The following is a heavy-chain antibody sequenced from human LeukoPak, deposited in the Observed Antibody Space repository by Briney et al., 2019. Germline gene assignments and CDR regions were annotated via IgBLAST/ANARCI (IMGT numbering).Heavy chain of an antibody. CDR3: ARVAGAYYDSSGSTHFDY. J-gene: IGHJ4*02. CDR2: INPNSGGT. Sequence: GASVKVSCKASGYTFTGYYMHWVRQAPGQGLEWMGWINPNSGGTNYAQKFQGKVTMTRDTSISTAYMELSRLRSDDTAVYYCARVAGAYYDSSGSTHFDYWGQGTLVTVSS. D-gene: IGHD3-22*01. V-gene: IGHV1-2*02. CDR1: GYTFTGYY.